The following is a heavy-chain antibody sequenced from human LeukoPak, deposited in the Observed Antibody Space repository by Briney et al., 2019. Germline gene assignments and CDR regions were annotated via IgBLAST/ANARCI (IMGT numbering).Heavy chain of an antibody. V-gene: IGHV1-18*01. J-gene: IGHJ5*02. CDR2: ISAYNGNT. D-gene: IGHD3-10*01. CDR1: GYTFTSYG. CDR3: ARVWFGESVMGNWFDP. Sequence: GASVKVSCKASGYTFTSYGISWVRQAPGQGLEWMGWISAYNGNTNYAQKLQGRVTMTTDTSTSTAYMELRSLRSDDTAVYYCARVWFGESVMGNWFDPWGQGTLVTVSS.